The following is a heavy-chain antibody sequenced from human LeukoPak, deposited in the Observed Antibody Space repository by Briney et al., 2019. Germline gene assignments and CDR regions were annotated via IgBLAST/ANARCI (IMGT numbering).Heavy chain of an antibody. V-gene: IGHV4-39*01. CDR3: ARGIVATVFDY. CDR2: IYYSGST. J-gene: IGHJ4*02. Sequence: SETLSLTCTVSGGSISSSSYYWGWIRQPPGKGLEWIGSIYYSGSTYYNPSLKSRVTISVDASKNQFSLKLSSVTAADTAMYYCARGIVATVFDYWGQGTLVTVSS. D-gene: IGHD5-12*01. CDR1: GGSISSSSYY.